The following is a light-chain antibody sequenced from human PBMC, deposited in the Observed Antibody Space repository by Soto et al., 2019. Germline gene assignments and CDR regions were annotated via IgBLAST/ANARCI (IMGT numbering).Light chain of an antibody. CDR2: GAS. J-gene: IGKJ2*01. CDR1: ESVGHW. V-gene: IGKV1-5*03. Sequence: DIQMTQSPSTLSASVGDRVTITCRASESVGHWLAWYQQKPGKAPKVLIYGASSLESGVPSRFSGSGSGTEFTLTISSLQPDDFPTYYCQQYNSYLYTFGQGTKLEIK. CDR3: QQYNSYLYT.